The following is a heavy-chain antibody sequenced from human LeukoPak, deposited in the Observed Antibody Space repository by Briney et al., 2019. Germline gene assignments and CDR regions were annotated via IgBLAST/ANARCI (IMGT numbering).Heavy chain of an antibody. D-gene: IGHD3-22*01. J-gene: IGHJ3*01. CDR3: ARDNYYDSSGYYWGPPTN. CDR2: ISSSSSTI. V-gene: IGHV3-48*01. CDR1: GFTFSSYS. Sequence: PGGSLRLSCAASGFTFSSYSMNWVRQAPGKGLEWVSYISSSSSTIYYADSVKGRFTISRDNAKNSLYLQMNSLRAEDTAVYYCARDNYYDSSGYYWGPPTNWGQGTMVTVSS.